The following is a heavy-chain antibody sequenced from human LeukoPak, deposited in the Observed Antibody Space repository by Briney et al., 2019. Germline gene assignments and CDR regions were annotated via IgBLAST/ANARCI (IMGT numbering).Heavy chain of an antibody. V-gene: IGHV4-38-2*02. D-gene: IGHD7-27*01. CDR1: GYSISSGYY. CDR2: IYHSGST. Sequence: SETLSLACTVSGYSISSGYYWAWIRQPPGRGLEWFGSIYHSGSTYYNPSLKSRVTISVDTSKNQFSLKLSSETAADTAVYYCARSGANWGSEDAFDIWGQGKMVTVSS. J-gene: IGHJ3*02. CDR3: ARSGANWGSEDAFDI.